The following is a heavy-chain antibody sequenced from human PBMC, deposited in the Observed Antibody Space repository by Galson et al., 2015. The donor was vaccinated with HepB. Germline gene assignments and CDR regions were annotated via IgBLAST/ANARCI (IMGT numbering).Heavy chain of an antibody. CDR1: GFTFSSYG. CDR2: ISYDGSNK. D-gene: IGHD2-15*01. CDR3: AKTQAVAATIDAFDI. V-gene: IGHV3-30*18. J-gene: IGHJ3*02. Sequence: SLRLSCAASGFTFSSYGMHWVRQAPGKGLEWVAVISYDGSNKYYADSVKGRFTISRDNSKNTLYLQMNSLRAEDTAVYYCAKTQAVAATIDAFDIWGQGTMVTVSS.